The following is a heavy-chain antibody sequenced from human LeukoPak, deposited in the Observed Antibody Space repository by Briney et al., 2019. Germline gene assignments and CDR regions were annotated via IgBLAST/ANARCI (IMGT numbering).Heavy chain of an antibody. V-gene: IGHV3-30*18. CDR3: AKESEYGYHIDY. CDR2: ISYDGSNK. D-gene: IGHD4-17*01. J-gene: IGHJ4*02. CDR1: GFTFSSYG. Sequence: GGSLRLSCAASGFTFSSYGMHWVRQAPGKGLEWVAVISYDGSNKYYADSVKGRFTISRDNSKNTLYLQMNSLRAEDTAVYYCAKESEYGYHIDYWGQGTLVTVSS.